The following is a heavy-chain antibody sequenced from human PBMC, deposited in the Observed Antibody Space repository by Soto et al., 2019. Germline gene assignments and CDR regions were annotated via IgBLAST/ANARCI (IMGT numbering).Heavy chain of an antibody. J-gene: IGHJ4*02. Sequence: SDTLSLTCTVSCGSISSGGYYWSWIRQHPGKGLEWIGYIYYSGSTYYNPSLKSRVTISVDTSKNQFSLKLSSVTAADTAVYYCARAEETGTTRFDFDYWGQGTLVTVSS. D-gene: IGHD1-7*01. CDR1: CGSISSGGYY. CDR2: IYYSGST. V-gene: IGHV4-31*02. CDR3: ARAEETGTTRFDFDY.